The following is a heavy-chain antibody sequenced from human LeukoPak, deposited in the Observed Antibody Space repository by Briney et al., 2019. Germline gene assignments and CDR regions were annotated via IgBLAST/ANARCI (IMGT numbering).Heavy chain of an antibody. Sequence: GGSLRLSCAASGFTFSSYVMSWVRQAPGKGLEWVSTISASDGRTFYADSVMGRFTISGDNSNNTLFLQMNSLRAEDTAVYYCAKTYYDFWTGYYRGDHDAFDIWGQGTMVTVSS. CDR2: ISASDGRT. V-gene: IGHV3-23*01. J-gene: IGHJ3*02. CDR1: GFTFSSYV. CDR3: AKTYYDFWTGYYRGDHDAFDI. D-gene: IGHD3-3*01.